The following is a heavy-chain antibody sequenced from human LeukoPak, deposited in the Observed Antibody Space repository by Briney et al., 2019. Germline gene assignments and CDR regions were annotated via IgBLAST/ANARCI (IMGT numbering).Heavy chain of an antibody. Sequence: SETLSLTCTASGGSINSSSYYWGWIPQPPGKGLEWLGNIYFSGYIYQSPSQKSPFTISIDRSKNQFSLKLSSVTAADTALYYCARSIFSGSYSFDLWGQGTLVTVSS. CDR1: GGSINSSSYY. CDR2: IYFSGYI. D-gene: IGHD1-26*01. V-gene: IGHV4-39*07. CDR3: ARSIFSGSYSFDL. J-gene: IGHJ4*02.